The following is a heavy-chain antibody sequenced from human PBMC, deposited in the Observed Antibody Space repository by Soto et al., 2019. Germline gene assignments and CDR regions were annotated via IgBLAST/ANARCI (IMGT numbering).Heavy chain of an antibody. V-gene: IGHV3-30*18. CDR3: AKGRYSSCGFLFAY. CDR1: GFTFSSYV. Sequence: QVQLVESGGGVVQPGRSLRLSCAASGFTFSSYVMHWVRQPPGKGLEGGGVISYDGSRKYYADSVKGRFTISPDNSKNTLYLQMNSLRAEDTAVYYCAKGRYSSCGFLFAYWGQGTLVTVSS. D-gene: IGHD6-13*01. J-gene: IGHJ4*02. CDR2: ISYDGSRK.